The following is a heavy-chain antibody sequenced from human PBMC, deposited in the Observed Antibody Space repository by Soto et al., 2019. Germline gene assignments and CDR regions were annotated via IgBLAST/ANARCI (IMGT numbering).Heavy chain of an antibody. V-gene: IGHV4-61*01. Sequence: SETLSLTCTVSGGSVSSGSYYWSWIRHPPGKGLEWIGYIYYNGNTKYNPSLKSRVSMSVDTSKNQFSLRLISVAAADTAKYFCAREGNLGRWLQPLDFWGQGTLVTVSS. D-gene: IGHD5-12*01. J-gene: IGHJ4*02. CDR3: AREGNLGRWLQPLDF. CDR1: GGSVSSGSYY. CDR2: IYYNGNT.